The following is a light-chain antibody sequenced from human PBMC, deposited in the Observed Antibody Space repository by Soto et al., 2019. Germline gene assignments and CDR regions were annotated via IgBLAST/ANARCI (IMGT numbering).Light chain of an antibody. V-gene: IGKV3-15*01. CDR1: QTLDSM. CDR3: QQYKDWPTT. CDR2: SAS. J-gene: IGKJ1*01. Sequence: EIVLTQSPATLSVSPGERATLSCWASQTLDSMVAWYQQKSGQAPRLLIYSASARATGVPARFSGYGSGTDFTLTISSLQSEDLGVYYCQQYKDWPTTFGQGTKVEV.